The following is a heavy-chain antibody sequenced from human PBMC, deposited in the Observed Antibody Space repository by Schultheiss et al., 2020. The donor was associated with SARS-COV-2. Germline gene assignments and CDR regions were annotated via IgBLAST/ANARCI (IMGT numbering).Heavy chain of an antibody. CDR3: ARESEGTNWYFDL. CDR1: GGSFSDYY. J-gene: IGHJ2*01. Sequence: SQTLSLTCAVYGGSFSDYYWNWIRQPPGKGLEWIGEINHSGSTNYNPSLKSRVTISVDTSKNQFSLKLSSMTAADTAVYYCARESEGTNWYFDLWGRGTLVTVSS. CDR2: INHSGST. D-gene: IGHD1-7*01. V-gene: IGHV4-34*01.